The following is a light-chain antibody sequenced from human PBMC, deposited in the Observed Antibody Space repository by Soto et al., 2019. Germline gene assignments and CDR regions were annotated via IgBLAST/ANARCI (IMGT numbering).Light chain of an antibody. CDR1: QSFSSSY. J-gene: IGKJ3*01. V-gene: IGKV3-20*01. CDR2: GAS. CDR3: QQYGSSSFT. Sequence: EFVLTQSPGTLSLSPGERATLSCRASQSFSSSYLAWYQQKPGQAPRLLIYGASSRATGVPDRFSGSGSGTDFTLTISRLEPEDFAVYYCQQYGSSSFTFGPGTKVDIK.